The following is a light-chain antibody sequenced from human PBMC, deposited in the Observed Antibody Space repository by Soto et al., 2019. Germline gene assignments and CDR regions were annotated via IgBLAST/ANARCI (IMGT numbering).Light chain of an antibody. Sequence: ETVLTQSPGTLSLSPGERATLSCRASQSVSSSYLAWYQQKPGQAPRLLISGASRRATGIPDRFSGSGSGTDFTLTISRLEPEDFAVYYCQQYGSSPQTFGQGTRLEIK. CDR3: QQYGSSPQT. J-gene: IGKJ5*01. CDR1: QSVSSSY. CDR2: GAS. V-gene: IGKV3-20*01.